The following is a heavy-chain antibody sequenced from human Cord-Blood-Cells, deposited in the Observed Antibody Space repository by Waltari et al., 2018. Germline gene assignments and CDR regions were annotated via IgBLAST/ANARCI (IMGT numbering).Heavy chain of an antibody. CDR3: ARVRYNWKGDAFDI. CDR2: MNRDGSST. CDR1: GFTFSSYW. V-gene: IGHV3-74*01. Sequence: EVQLVESGGGLVQPGGSLRLSCAASGFTFSSYWMHWVRQAPGKGLVWVSRMNRDGSSTSYADSVKGRFTISRDNAKNTLYLQMNSLRAEDTAVYYCARVRYNWKGDAFDIWGQGTMVTVSS. D-gene: IGHD1-20*01. J-gene: IGHJ3*02.